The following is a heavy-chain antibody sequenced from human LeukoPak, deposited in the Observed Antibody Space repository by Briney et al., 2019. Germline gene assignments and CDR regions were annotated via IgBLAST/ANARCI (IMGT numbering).Heavy chain of an antibody. Sequence: SVKVSCKASGYTFTSYGISWVRQAPGQGLEWMGGIIPIFGTANYAQKFQGRVTITADESTSTAYMELSSLRSEDTAVYYCARAGAAAGTRGLEFDYCYGMDVWGQGTTVTVSS. J-gene: IGHJ6*02. D-gene: IGHD6-13*01. CDR1: GYTFTSYG. CDR2: IIPIFGTA. CDR3: ARAGAAAGTRGLEFDYCYGMDV. V-gene: IGHV1-69*13.